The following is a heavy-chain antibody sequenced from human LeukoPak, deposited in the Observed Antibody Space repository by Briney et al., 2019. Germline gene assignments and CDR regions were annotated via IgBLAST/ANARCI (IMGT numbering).Heavy chain of an antibody. CDR1: GYTFADYY. V-gene: IGHV1-18*04. Sequence: ASVKVSCKASGYTFADYYMHWVRQAPGQGLEWMGWISAYNGNTNYAQKLQGRVTMTTDTSTSTAYMELRSLRSDDTAVYYCARDFGIGAFDIWGQGTMVTVSS. CDR3: ARDFGIGAFDI. J-gene: IGHJ3*02. D-gene: IGHD3-3*01. CDR2: ISAYNGNT.